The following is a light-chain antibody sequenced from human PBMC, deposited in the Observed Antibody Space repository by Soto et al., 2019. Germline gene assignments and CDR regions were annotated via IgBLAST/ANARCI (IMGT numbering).Light chain of an antibody. J-gene: IGKJ1*01. CDR3: QQYNSYWT. Sequence: DIQMTQSPSTLSASVGDRFTITCRASQSISSWLAWYQQKPGKAPKLLIYQASSFQNGVPSRFSGSGSGTEFTLTISSLQPDDFATYYCQQYNSYWTFGQGTKVDIK. V-gene: IGKV1-5*03. CDR2: QAS. CDR1: QSISSW.